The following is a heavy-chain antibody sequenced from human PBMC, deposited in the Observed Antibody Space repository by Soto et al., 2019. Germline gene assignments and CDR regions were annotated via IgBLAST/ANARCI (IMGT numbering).Heavy chain of an antibody. V-gene: IGHV1-69*06. J-gene: IGHJ4*02. D-gene: IGHD3-22*01. Sequence: QVQLVQSGAEVKKPGSSVKVSCKASGGTFSSYAISWVRQAPGQGLEWMGGISPIFGTANYAQKFQGRVTITADKSTSTAYMELSSLRSEDTAVYYCAGLYDSSGYYTGPFDYWGQGTLVTVSS. CDR2: ISPIFGTA. CDR1: GGTFSSYA. CDR3: AGLYDSSGYYTGPFDY.